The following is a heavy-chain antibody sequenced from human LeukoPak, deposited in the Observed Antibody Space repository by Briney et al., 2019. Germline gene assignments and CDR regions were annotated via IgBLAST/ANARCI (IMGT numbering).Heavy chain of an antibody. CDR3: ARDRDDFWSGSNFDY. D-gene: IGHD3-3*01. CDR1: GGSLSGYY. V-gene: IGHV4-34*01. Sequence: SETLSLTCAVYGGSLSGYYWSWIRQPPGKGLEWIGEINHSGSTNYNPSLKSRVTISVDTSKNQFSLKLSSVTAADTAVYYCARDRDDFWSGSNFDYWGQGTLVTVSS. J-gene: IGHJ4*02. CDR2: INHSGST.